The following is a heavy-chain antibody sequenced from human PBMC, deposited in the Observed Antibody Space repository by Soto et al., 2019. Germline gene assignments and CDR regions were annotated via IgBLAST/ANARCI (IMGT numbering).Heavy chain of an antibody. V-gene: IGHV4-39*01. D-gene: IGHD3-10*01. CDR2: IYYSGST. CDR1: GGSISSSSYY. Sequence: SETLSLTCTVSGGSISSSSYYWGWIRQPPGKGLEWIGSIYYSGSTYYNPSLKCRVTISVDTSKNQFSLKLSSVTAADTAVYYCARRQGHYYGSGSYLRPSFLNAFDIWGQGTMVTVSS. J-gene: IGHJ3*02. CDR3: ARRQGHYYGSGSYLRPSFLNAFDI.